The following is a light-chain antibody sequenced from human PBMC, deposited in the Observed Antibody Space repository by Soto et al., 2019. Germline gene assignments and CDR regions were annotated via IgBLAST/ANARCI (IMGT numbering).Light chain of an antibody. CDR2: KAS. Sequence: DIQMTQSPSTLSASVGDRVTITCRASQSISSWLAWYQQKPGKAPKLLIYKASSLESGVPSRFSGSGSGTEFTLTISSLQPDDFATYYCQQYNSYPPTFGGGPNVDIK. V-gene: IGKV1-5*03. J-gene: IGKJ4*01. CDR1: QSISSW. CDR3: QQYNSYPPT.